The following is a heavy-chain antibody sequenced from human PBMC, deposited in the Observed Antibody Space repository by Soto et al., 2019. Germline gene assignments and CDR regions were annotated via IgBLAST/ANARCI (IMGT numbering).Heavy chain of an antibody. D-gene: IGHD5-18*01. Sequence: QITLKESGPPLVTPTQPLTLTCTLSGFSLSTLGVGVSWIRKPPGKAMEWLALIYCDDDKRYIPSLKSRLNITKDTSKNQVVLTVTNVDPEDTATYFSALQRYGEFDYLGPGTLVNVSA. CDR1: GFSLSTLGVG. CDR3: ALQRYGEFDY. CDR2: IYCDDDK. V-gene: IGHV2-5*02. J-gene: IGHJ4*02.